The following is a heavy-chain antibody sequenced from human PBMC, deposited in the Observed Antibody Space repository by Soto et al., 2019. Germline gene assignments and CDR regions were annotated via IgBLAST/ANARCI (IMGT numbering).Heavy chain of an antibody. J-gene: IGHJ4*02. V-gene: IGHV1-2*04. CDR3: ARGRYDSSGYYHDY. CDR1: GYTVTGYY. D-gene: IGHD3-22*01. CDR2: INPNSGGT. Sequence: QVQLVQSGAEVKKPGASVKVSCKASGYTVTGYYMHWVRQAPGQGLEWMGWINPNSGGTNYAQKLQGWVTXXRXTXXSTAYMELSRLRSDDTAVYYCARGRYDSSGYYHDYWGQGTLVTVSS.